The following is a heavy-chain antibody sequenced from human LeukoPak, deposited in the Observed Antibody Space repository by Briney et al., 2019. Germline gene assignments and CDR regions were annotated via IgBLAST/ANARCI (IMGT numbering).Heavy chain of an antibody. D-gene: IGHD2-15*01. CDR3: ARALVADGNWFDP. V-gene: IGHV1-69*06. CDR2: IIPIFGTA. J-gene: IGHJ5*02. CDR1: GGTFSSYA. Sequence: SVKVSCKASGGTFSSYAISWVRQAPGQGLEWMGGIIPIFGTANYAQKFQGRVTITADKSTSTAYMELSSLRSEDTAVYYCARALVADGNWFDPWGQGTLVTVSS.